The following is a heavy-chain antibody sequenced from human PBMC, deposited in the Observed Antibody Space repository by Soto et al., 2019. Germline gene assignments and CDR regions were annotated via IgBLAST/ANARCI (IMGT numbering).Heavy chain of an antibody. Sequence: QVQLQESGPGLVQPSQTLSLTCTVSGGSISSGGYYWSWLRPHPGTGLEWIGHISYSGSTYYNTSLKSRVTISVDTSRNQFSLIVNSVTAADTAVYYCARGVLHWGQGTLVTVSS. CDR1: GGSISSGGYY. CDR2: ISYSGST. J-gene: IGHJ4*01. CDR3: ARGVLH. V-gene: IGHV4-31*03.